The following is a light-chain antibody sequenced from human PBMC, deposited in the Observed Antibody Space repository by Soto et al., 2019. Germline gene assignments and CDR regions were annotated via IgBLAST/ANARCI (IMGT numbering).Light chain of an antibody. CDR1: QSVGSNN. J-gene: IGKJ5*01. CDR3: QQYANSIT. V-gene: IGKV3-20*01. CDR2: DAS. Sequence: EIVLTQSPGTQSLSPGETATLSCRASQSVGSNNLAWYHQKPGQTPRLLIYDASSRATGIQDRFSGSGSGTDFTLTISELEPEYFAVYYCQQYANSITFGQGTRLEIE.